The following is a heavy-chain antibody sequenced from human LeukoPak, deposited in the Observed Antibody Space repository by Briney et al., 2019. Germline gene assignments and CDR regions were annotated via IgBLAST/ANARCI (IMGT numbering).Heavy chain of an antibody. CDR1: GFIFTSYN. Sequence: GGSLRLSCAASGFIFTSYNFHWVRQAPGKGLQWLGFISYDGNIKYEDSVKGRFTISRDNAKNSLYLQMNSLRAEDTAVYYCAELGITMIGGVWGKGTTVTISS. V-gene: IGHV3-30*18. CDR3: AELGITMIGGV. D-gene: IGHD3-10*02. J-gene: IGHJ6*04. CDR2: ISYDGNIK.